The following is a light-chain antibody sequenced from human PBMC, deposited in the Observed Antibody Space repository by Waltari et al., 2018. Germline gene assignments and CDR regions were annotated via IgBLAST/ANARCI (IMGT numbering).Light chain of an antibody. Sequence: EIVLTPSPATLSLSPGERATLSCRASQSVRIYLAWYQKKPGQAPRLLIYDATNRATGIPARFTGSGSGTDFTLTIDSLEPEDFAVYYCQQRSNWVSFGGGTKVEIK. CDR3: QQRSNWVS. V-gene: IGKV3-11*01. J-gene: IGKJ4*01. CDR1: QSVRIY. CDR2: DAT.